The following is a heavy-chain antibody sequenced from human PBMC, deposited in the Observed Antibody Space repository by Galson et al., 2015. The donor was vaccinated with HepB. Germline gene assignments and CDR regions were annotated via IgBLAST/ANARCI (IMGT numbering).Heavy chain of an antibody. J-gene: IGHJ1*01. Sequence: SLRLSCAASGFTFSSQSMNWVRQAPGKGLEWISYISSSSSTIYYADSVKGRLIVSRDNARMSVFLQMNSLRGEDTAVYYCARGGPWFGERAEYFQNWGRGTLVTVSS. CDR3: ARGGPWFGERAEYFQN. V-gene: IGHV3-48*04. CDR1: GFTFSSQS. CDR2: ISSSSSTI. D-gene: IGHD3-10*01.